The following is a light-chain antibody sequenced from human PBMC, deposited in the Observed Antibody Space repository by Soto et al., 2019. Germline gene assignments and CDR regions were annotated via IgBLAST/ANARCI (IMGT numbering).Light chain of an antibody. J-gene: IGKJ4*01. Sequence: EIVLTQSPATVSLSPGERVTLSCRASQYVNIYLAWYQQKPGQAPRLLIYDASNRATGVPARFSGSGSGTDFTLTISSLESEDFAVYYCQQRANWPLTFGRGTKVDNK. V-gene: IGKV3-11*01. CDR2: DAS. CDR1: QYVNIY. CDR3: QQRANWPLT.